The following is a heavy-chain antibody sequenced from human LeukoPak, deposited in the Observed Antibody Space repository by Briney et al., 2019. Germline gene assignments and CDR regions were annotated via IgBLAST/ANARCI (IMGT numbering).Heavy chain of an antibody. J-gene: IGHJ3*02. D-gene: IGHD4-17*01. CDR3: TTDSAGDKEGAFDI. V-gene: IGHV3-49*03. CDR2: IRSKAYGGTT. Sequence: GGSLRLSCTASGFTFGDYAMSWFRQAPGKGLEGVGFIRSKAYGGTTEYAASVKGRFTISRDDSKNTLYLQMNSLKTEDTAVYYCTTDSAGDKEGAFDIWGQGTMVTVSS. CDR1: GFTFGDYA.